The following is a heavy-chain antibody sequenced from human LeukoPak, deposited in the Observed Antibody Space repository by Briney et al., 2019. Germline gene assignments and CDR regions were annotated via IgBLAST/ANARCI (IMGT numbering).Heavy chain of an antibody. Sequence: PGGSLRLSCAASGFTFSSYGMHWVRQAPGKGMEWVAVISYDGSTKYYADSVKGQFTISRDNSKNTLYLQMDSLRAEDTAMYYCARAVGTSRNFFDYWGQGTLVTVSS. CDR2: ISYDGSTK. J-gene: IGHJ4*02. CDR1: GFTFSSYG. CDR3: ARAVGTSRNFFDY. D-gene: IGHD4-23*01. V-gene: IGHV3-30*03.